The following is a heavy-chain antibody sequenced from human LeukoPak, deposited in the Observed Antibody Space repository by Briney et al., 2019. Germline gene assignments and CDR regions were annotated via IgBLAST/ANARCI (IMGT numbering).Heavy chain of an antibody. CDR3: ANIKWFGSKGYFDY. Sequence: GGSLRLSCAASGFTFSSYAMSWVRQAPGKGLEWVSAISGSGGSTYYADSVKGRFTISRDNSKNTLYLQMNSLRAEDTAVYYCANIKWFGSKGYFDYWGQGTLVTVSS. CDR1: GFTFSSYA. D-gene: IGHD3-10*01. CDR2: ISGSGGST. J-gene: IGHJ4*02. V-gene: IGHV3-23*01.